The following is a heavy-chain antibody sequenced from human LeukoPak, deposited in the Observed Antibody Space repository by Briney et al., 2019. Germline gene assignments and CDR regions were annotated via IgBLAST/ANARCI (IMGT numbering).Heavy chain of an antibody. D-gene: IGHD2/OR15-2a*01. J-gene: IGHJ3*01. CDR2: IAHTGST. CDR1: GDSISSGNW. CDR3: ARLLVYDRHPRAFDV. V-gene: IGHV4-4*02. Sequence: SGTLSLSCEVSGDSISSGNWWSWVRQPPGKGLEWIGEIAHTGSTKYNPSLKSRVSMSLDYSKNQFSLRLISVTAADTAVYYCARLLVYDRHPRAFDVWGQGTRVTVS.